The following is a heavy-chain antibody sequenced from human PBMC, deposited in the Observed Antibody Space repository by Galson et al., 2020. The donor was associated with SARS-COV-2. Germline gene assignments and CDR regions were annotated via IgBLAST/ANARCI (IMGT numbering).Heavy chain of an antibody. D-gene: IGHD3-3*01. V-gene: IGHV3-20*04. CDR1: GFTFDDYG. CDR3: ARASEGYDFWSGYPRGGMDV. CDR2: INWNGGST. J-gene: IGHJ6*02. Sequence: GASLKISCAASGFTFDDYGMSWVRQAPGKGLEWVSGINWNGGSTGYADSVKGRFTISRDNAKNSLYLQMNSLRAEDTALYYCARASEGYDFWSGYPRGGMDVWGQGTTVTVSS.